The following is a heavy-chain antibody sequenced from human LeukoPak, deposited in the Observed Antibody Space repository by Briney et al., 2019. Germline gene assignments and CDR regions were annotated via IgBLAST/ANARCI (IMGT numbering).Heavy chain of an antibody. CDR2: ISGDGTTI. CDR3: VSAYGGLLDY. J-gene: IGHJ4*02. V-gene: IGHV3-48*03. CDR1: GFIFSTYE. Sequence: GGSLRPSCAASGFIFSTYEMNWVRQAPGQGLEWVSYISGDGTTIYYADSVKGRFTISRDNAKKSLYLQMNNLRAEDTAVYYCVSAYGGLLDYWGQGTLVTVSS. D-gene: IGHD3-16*01.